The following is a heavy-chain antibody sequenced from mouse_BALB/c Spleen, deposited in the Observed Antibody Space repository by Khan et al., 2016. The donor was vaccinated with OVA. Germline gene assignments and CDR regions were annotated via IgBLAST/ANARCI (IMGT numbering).Heavy chain of an antibody. Sequence: EVQLQESGPELVRPGASVKISCKASGYSFTGYFMNWVMQSHGKSLEWIGRINPHIGETFYNQKFKVKATLTVDESSNTAHMELRSLASEDSAVYYCTRIYRSDFDYWGQGTTLTVSS. CDR3: TRIYRSDFDY. J-gene: IGHJ2*01. CDR1: GYSFTGYF. V-gene: IGHV1-20*02. D-gene: IGHD1-1*01. CDR2: INPHIGET.